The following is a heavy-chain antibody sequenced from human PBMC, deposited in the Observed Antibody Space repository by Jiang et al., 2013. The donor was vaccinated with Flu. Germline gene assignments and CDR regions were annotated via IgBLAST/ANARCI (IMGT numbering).Heavy chain of an antibody. V-gene: IGHV7-4-1*02. CDR3: ARVVAVAGRAYYYYGMDV. CDR1: GYTFITYA. CDR2: INTNTGNP. Sequence: SELKKPGASVKVSCTASGYTFITYAMNWVRQAPGQGLEWMGWINTNTGNPTYAQGFTGRFVFSLDTSVSTAYLQINSLKAEDTAVYYCARVVAVAGRAYYYYGMDVWGQGTTVTVSS. J-gene: IGHJ6*02. D-gene: IGHD6-19*01.